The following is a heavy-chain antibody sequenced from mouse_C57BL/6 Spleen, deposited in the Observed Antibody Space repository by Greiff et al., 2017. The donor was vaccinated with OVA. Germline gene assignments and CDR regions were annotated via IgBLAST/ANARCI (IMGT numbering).Heavy chain of an antibody. CDR1: GYTFTSYW. Sequence: VQLQQPGAELVKPGASVKLSCKASGYTFTSYWMQWVKQRPGQGLEWIGEIDPSDSYTNYNQKFKGKATLTVDTSSSTAYMQLSSLTSEDSAVYYCARCHYDYDESFDYWGQGTTLTVSS. CDR3: ARCHYDYDESFDY. CDR2: IDPSDSYT. D-gene: IGHD2-4*01. V-gene: IGHV1-50*01. J-gene: IGHJ2*01.